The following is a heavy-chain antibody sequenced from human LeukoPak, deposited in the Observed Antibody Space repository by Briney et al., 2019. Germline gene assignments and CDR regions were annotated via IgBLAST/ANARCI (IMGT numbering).Heavy chain of an antibody. D-gene: IGHD2-2*01. J-gene: IGHJ5*02. CDR1: GFTFSSYA. CDR3: ARDGGGVYQLLSGEFDP. Sequence: GGSLRLSCAASGFTFSSYAISWVRQAPGQGLEWMGGIIPIFGTANYAQKFQGRVTITTDESTSTAYMELSSLRSEDTAVYYCARDGGGVYQLLSGEFDPWGQGTLVTVSS. CDR2: IIPIFGTA. V-gene: IGHV1-69*05.